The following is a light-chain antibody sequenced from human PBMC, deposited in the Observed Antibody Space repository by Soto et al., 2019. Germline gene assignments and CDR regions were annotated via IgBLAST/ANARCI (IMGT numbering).Light chain of an antibody. Sequence: EIVMTQSPASLSVSPGGRATLSCRASQSITNNLAWYQQKPGQAPRLLIYGASASATGIPARFSGSGSETEFTLTISSLQSEDSAVYYCQHYNNWTPWAFGQGPKVE. J-gene: IGKJ1*01. CDR3: QHYNNWTPWA. CDR2: GAS. CDR1: QSITNN. V-gene: IGKV3-15*01.